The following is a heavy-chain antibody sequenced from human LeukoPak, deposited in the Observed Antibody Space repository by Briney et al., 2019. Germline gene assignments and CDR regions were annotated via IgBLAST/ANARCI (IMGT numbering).Heavy chain of an antibody. CDR2: INPSGGST. CDR3: ARGGAGDGYPSGGYFDY. D-gene: IGHD5-24*01. CDR1: GDIFTNYY. J-gene: IGHJ4*02. V-gene: IGHV1-46*01. Sequence: ASVKVSCKASGDIFTNYYIHWVRQAPGQGLEWMGIINPSGGSTTYAQKFQGRVTMTRDTSTSTVYMELSSLRSEDTAVYYCARGGAGDGYPSGGYFDYWGQGTLVTVSS.